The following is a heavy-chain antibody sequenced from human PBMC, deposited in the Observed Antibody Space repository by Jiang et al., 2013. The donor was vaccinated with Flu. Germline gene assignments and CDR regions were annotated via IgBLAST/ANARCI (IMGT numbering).Heavy chain of an antibody. Sequence: VQLVESGGGLVKPGGSLRLSCAASGFTFSSYSMNWVRQAPGKGLEWVSSISSSTNYTYYADSVKGRFTISRDNAKNSLYLQMNSLRAEDTAVYYCARVMGYCSGGSCYVYFDYWGQGTLVTVSS. D-gene: IGHD2-15*01. CDR3: ARVMGYCSGGSCYVYFDY. V-gene: IGHV3-21*01. J-gene: IGHJ4*02. CDR2: ISSSTNYT. CDR1: GFTFSSYS.